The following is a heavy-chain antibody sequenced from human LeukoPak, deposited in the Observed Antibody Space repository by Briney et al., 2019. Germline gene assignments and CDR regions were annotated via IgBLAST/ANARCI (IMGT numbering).Heavy chain of an antibody. Sequence: SETLSLTCAVYGGSSSGYYWSWIRQPPGKGLEWIGEINHSGSTNYNPSLKSRVTISVDTSKNQFSLKLSSVTAADTAVYYCARGITMVRRAFDIWGQGTMVTVSS. D-gene: IGHD3-10*01. V-gene: IGHV4-34*01. J-gene: IGHJ3*02. CDR1: GGSSSGYY. CDR3: ARGITMVRRAFDI. CDR2: INHSGST.